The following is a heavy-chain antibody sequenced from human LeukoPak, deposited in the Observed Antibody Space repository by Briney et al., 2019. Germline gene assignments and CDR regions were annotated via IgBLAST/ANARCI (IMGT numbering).Heavy chain of an antibody. CDR2: IYTSGST. CDR1: GGSISSGSYY. V-gene: IGHV4-61*02. D-gene: IGHD3-10*01. Sequence: SETLSLTCTVSGGSISSGSYYWSRIRQPAGKGLEWIGRIYTSGSTNYNPSLKSRVTISVDTSKNQFSLKLSSVTAADTAVYYCASTRITMVRGVINDYWGQGTLVTVSS. CDR3: ASTRITMVRGVINDY. J-gene: IGHJ4*02.